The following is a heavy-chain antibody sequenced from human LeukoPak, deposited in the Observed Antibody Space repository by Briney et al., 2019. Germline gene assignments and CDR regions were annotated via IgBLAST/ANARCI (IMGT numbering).Heavy chain of an antibody. CDR3: ASSGYGDYSGFWDY. CDR2: INWNGGST. J-gene: IGHJ4*02. V-gene: IGHV3-20*04. CDR1: GFTFDDYG. Sequence: RTGGSLRLSCAASGFTFDDYGMSWVRQAPGKGLEWVSGINWNGGSTGYADSVKGRFTISRDNAKNSLYLQMNSLRAEDTALYYCASSGYGDYSGFWDYWGQGTLVTVSS. D-gene: IGHD4-17*01.